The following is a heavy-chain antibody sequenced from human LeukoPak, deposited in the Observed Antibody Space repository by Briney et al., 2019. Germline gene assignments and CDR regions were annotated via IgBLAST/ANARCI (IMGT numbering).Heavy chain of an antibody. CDR2: INHSGST. V-gene: IGHV4-34*01. D-gene: IGHD1-1*01. J-gene: IGHJ4*02. Sequence: SETLSLTCAVYGGSFSGYYWSWIRQPPGKGLEWTGEINHSGSTNYNPSLKSRVTISVDTSKNQFSLKPSSVTAADTAVYYCARGYLFFRPGTYPLQGIPRPFDYWGQGTLVTVSS. CDR1: GGSFSGYY. CDR3: ARGYLFFRPGTYPLQGIPRPFDY.